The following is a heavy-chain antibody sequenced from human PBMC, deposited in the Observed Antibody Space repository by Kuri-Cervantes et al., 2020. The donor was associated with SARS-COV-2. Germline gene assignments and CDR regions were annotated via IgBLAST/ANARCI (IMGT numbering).Heavy chain of an antibody. V-gene: IGHV3-74*01. D-gene: IGHD1-1*01. Sequence: GESLMIPCAASGFTFSGHWIHWVRQAPGKGLVWVSRINPDGSYTNNADSVKGRFTLSRDNAKNMLFLQMNSLRAEDTAVYYCVRDGDHWNFDYWGQGTLVTVSS. CDR1: GFTFSGHW. CDR3: VRDGDHWNFDY. CDR2: INPDGSYT. J-gene: IGHJ4*02.